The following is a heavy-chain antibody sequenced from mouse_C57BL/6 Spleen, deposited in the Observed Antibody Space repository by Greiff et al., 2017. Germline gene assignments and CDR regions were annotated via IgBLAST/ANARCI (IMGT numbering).Heavy chain of an antibody. CDR1: GYAFSSYW. V-gene: IGHV1-80*01. J-gene: IGHJ2*01. CDR3: ARGDYGNYFDY. D-gene: IGHD1-1*02. Sequence: QVQLKQSGAELVKPGASVKISCKASGYAFSSYWMNWVKQRPGKGLEWIGQIYPGDGDTNYNGKFKGKATLTADKSSSTAYMQLSSLTSEDSAVYFCARGDYGNYFDYWGQGTTRTVSS. CDR2: IYPGDGDT.